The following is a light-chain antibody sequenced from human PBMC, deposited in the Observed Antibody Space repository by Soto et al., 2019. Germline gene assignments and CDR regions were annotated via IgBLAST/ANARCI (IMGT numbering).Light chain of an antibody. V-gene: IGKV3-15*01. CDR1: HSISTN. CDR3: QQYNNYPLT. J-gene: IGKJ4*02. CDR2: AAS. Sequence: EIVMTQSPATLSVSPGERATLSSRASHSISTNFAWYQQKPGQAPRLLIYAASARATGIPVRFSGSGSGTEFTLTISSLQSEDFAVYYCQQYNNYPLTFGRGTKVEIK.